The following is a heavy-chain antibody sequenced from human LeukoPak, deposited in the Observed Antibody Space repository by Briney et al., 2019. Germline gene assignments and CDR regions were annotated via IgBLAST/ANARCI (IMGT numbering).Heavy chain of an antibody. CDR1: GGSISSYY. J-gene: IGHJ5*02. Sequence: RPSETLSLTRTVSGGSISSYYWSWIRQPPGKGLEWIGYIYYSGSTNYNPSLKSRVTISVDTSKNQFSLKLSSVTAADTAVYYCARGLRYSNWFDPWGQGTLVTVSS. CDR2: IYYSGST. CDR3: ARGLRYSNWFDP. D-gene: IGHD2-21*01. V-gene: IGHV4-59*01.